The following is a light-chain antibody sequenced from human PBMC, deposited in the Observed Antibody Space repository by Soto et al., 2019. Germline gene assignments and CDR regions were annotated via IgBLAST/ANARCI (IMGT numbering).Light chain of an antibody. Sequence: VISPSPPTLSVSQGERVTHSGRAIQGVGSSYLAWYQQKPGQAPRLLIYGASSRATGIPDRFSGSGSGTDFTLTISRLEPEDFAVYYCQQYGSSPPITFGQGTRLEI. CDR3: QQYGSSPPIT. CDR2: GAS. J-gene: IGKJ5*01. CDR1: QGVGSSY. V-gene: IGKV3-20*01.